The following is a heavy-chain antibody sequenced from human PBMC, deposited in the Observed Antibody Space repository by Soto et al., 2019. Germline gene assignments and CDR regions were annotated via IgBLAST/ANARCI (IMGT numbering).Heavy chain of an antibody. Sequence: QVQLVQSGAEVKKPGASVKVSCKASGYTFTSYGISWVRQAPGQGLEWMGWISAYNGNTKYAQKLQGRVTMTTDTSTSTAYIELRSLRSDDTDVYYWARDADIGMSAYWGQGTLVTVSS. V-gene: IGHV1-18*01. J-gene: IGHJ4*02. D-gene: IGHD1-20*01. CDR3: ARDADIGMSAY. CDR1: GYTFTSYG. CDR2: ISAYNGNT.